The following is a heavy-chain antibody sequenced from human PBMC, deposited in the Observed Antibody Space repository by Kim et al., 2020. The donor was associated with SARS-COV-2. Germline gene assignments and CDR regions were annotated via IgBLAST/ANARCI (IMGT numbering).Heavy chain of an antibody. D-gene: IGHD6-13*01. V-gene: IGHV4-59*01. Sequence: SETLSLTCTVSGGSISSYYWSWIRQPPGKGLEWIGYIYYSGSTNYNPSLKSRVTISVDTSKNQFSLKLSSVTAADTAVYYCARVPYSSKALRDWGQGTLVTVSS. CDR1: GGSISSYY. CDR3: ARVPYSSKALRD. CDR2: IYYSGST. J-gene: IGHJ4*02.